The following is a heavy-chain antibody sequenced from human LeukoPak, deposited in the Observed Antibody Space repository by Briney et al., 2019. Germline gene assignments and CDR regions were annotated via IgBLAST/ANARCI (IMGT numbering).Heavy chain of an antibody. D-gene: IGHD3-3*01. CDR1: GFTFSSYY. CDR3: ARDPLPTGGYDFWSGYYTVNAFDI. Sequence: PGGSLRLSCAASGFTFSSYYMSWIRQAPGKGLEWVSYISSSGSTIYYADSVKGRFTISRDNAKNSLYLQMNSLRAEDTAVYYCARDPLPTGGYDFWSGYYTVNAFDIWGQGTMVTVSS. J-gene: IGHJ3*02. CDR2: ISSSGSTI. V-gene: IGHV3-11*04.